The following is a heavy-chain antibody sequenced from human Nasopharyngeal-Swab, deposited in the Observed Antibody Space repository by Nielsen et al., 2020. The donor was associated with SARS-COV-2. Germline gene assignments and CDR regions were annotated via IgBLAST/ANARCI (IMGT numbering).Heavy chain of an antibody. V-gene: IGHV3-38-3*01. D-gene: IGHD6-13*01. CDR3: ARDPLSSWQAIGNWYFDL. CDR2: ISGGST. J-gene: IGHJ2*01. CDR1: GFTVSSNE. Sequence: GESLKISCAASGFTVSSNEMSWVRQAPGKGLEWVSSISGGSTYYADSRKGRFTISRDNSKNTLHLQMNSLRAEDTAVYYCARDPLSSWQAIGNWYFDLWGRGTLVTVSS.